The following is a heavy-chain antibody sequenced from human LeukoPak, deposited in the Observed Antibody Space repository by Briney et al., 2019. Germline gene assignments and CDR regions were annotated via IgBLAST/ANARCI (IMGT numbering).Heavy chain of an antibody. CDR1: GFTVSNNY. V-gene: IGHV3-23*01. CDR2: TSGGGGST. J-gene: IGHJ4*02. Sequence: WGSLRLSCVVSGFTVSNNYMSWVRQAPRKGLEWVSATSGGGGSTHYADSVKGRFTISRDNSKNTLYLQMNSLRAEDTAVYYCAKDGTRYSTYYFDYWGQGTQVTVSS. D-gene: IGHD1-1*01. CDR3: AKDGTRYSTYYFDY.